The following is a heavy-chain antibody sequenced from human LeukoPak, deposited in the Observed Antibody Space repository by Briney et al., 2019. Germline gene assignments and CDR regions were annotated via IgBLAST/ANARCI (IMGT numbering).Heavy chain of an antibody. J-gene: IGHJ4*02. Sequence: GPSVNVSCKASGYTFTNYVVHCVRQAPGQRPEWMGWINAGNGDTKYSQNFQGRVTITRDTSASTAYMELSSLTSEDTALYYCARDDCGDTCYPGGYWGQGTLVTVSS. CDR1: GYTFTNYV. D-gene: IGHD2-21*01. CDR3: ARDDCGDTCYPGGY. CDR2: INAGNGDT. V-gene: IGHV1-3*01.